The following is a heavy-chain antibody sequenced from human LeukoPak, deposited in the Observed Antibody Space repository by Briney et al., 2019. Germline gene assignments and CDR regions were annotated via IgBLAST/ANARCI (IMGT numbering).Heavy chain of an antibody. Sequence: KPGGSLRLSCAASGFNFSDYYMSWIRQAPGKGLEWVSYMSKSGYSIYYAASVKGRFTISRDNVNHSLFLQMNSLRAEDTAVYYCARGKRRFDSWGRGTLVTVSS. J-gene: IGHJ4*02. V-gene: IGHV3-11*01. CDR3: ARGKRRFDS. CDR2: MSKSGYSI. CDR1: GFNFSDYY.